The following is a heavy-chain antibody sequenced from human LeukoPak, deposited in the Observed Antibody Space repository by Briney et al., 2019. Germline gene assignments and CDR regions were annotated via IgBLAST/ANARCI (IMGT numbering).Heavy chain of an antibody. V-gene: IGHV1-2*02. Sequence: ASVKVSCKASGYTFTGYYMHWVRQAPGQGLEWMGWINPNSGGTNYAQKFQGRVTMTRDTSTSTVYMELSSLRSEDTAVYYCARDAVEYSSSAPGYWGQGTLVTVSS. J-gene: IGHJ4*02. CDR1: GYTFTGYY. CDR2: INPNSGGT. D-gene: IGHD6-6*01. CDR3: ARDAVEYSSSAPGY.